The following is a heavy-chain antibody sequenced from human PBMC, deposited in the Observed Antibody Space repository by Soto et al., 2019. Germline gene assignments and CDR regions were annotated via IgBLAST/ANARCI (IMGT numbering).Heavy chain of an antibody. CDR1: GFTFSSYW. CDR2: IKQDGSEK. D-gene: IGHD4-17*01. V-gene: IGHV3-7*01. J-gene: IGHJ4*02. Sequence: PGGSLRLSCAASGFTFSSYWMSWVRQAPGKGLEWVANIKQDGSEKYYVDSVKGRFTISRDNAKNSLYLQMNSLRAEDTAVYYCARTDYGGNGYFDYWGQGTLVTVSS. CDR3: ARTDYGGNGYFDY.